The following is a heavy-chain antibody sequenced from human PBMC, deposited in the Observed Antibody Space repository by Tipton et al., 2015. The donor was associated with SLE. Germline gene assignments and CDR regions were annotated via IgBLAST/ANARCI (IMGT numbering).Heavy chain of an antibody. V-gene: IGHV3-30*04. Sequence: SLRLSCAASGFTFSTYAMHWVRQSPGKGLEWVAVISYDGSNKYYADSLKGRFTISRDNSKNTLYLQMNSLRAEDTAVYYCASEGLLWFGRNVDYWGQGTLVTVSS. D-gene: IGHD3-10*01. CDR2: ISYDGSNK. J-gene: IGHJ4*02. CDR1: GFTFSTYA. CDR3: ASEGLLWFGRNVDY.